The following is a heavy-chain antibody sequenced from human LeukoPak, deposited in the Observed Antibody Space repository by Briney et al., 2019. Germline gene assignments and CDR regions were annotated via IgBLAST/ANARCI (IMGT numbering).Heavy chain of an antibody. CDR1: GGSISSGDYY. D-gene: IGHD3-22*01. J-gene: IGHJ4*02. V-gene: IGHV4-30-4*01. Sequence: SETLSLTCTVSGGSISSGDYYWSWIRQPPGKGLEWIGYIYCSGSTYYNPSLKSRVTISVDTSKNQFSLKLSSVTAADTAVYYCARDSWDYYDSSGYGNKFDYWGQGTLVTVSS. CDR2: IYCSGST. CDR3: ARDSWDYYDSSGYGNKFDY.